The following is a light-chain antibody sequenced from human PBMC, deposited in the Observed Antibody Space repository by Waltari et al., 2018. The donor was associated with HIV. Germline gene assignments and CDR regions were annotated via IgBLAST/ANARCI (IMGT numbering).Light chain of an antibody. CDR1: TSNIWAHYG. Sequence: QSVLTQPPSVSGAPGQRVTISCTRSTSNIWAHYGVNSSQEVPGTAPRLLIYGDHNRPSGIPDRFSGSRSGTSASLAINGLQAEDEAEYYCQSYDSSLSSVLFGGGTKLTVL. CDR2: GDH. CDR3: QSYDSSLSSVL. V-gene: IGLV1-40*01. J-gene: IGLJ2*01.